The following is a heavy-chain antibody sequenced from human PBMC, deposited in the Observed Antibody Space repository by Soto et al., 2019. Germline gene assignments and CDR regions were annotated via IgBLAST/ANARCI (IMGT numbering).Heavy chain of an antibody. CDR2: ISYDGSNK. J-gene: IGHJ6*02. CDR3: ARDRRYDFWSGYYRGPNYYYYYGMDV. V-gene: IGHV3-30-3*01. Sequence: GSLRLSCAASGFTFSSYAMHWVRQAPGKGLEWVAVISYDGSNKYYADSVKGRFTISRDNSKNTLYLQMNSLRAEDTAVYYCARDRRYDFWSGYYRGPNYYYYYGMDVWGQGTTVTV. CDR1: GFTFSSYA. D-gene: IGHD3-3*01.